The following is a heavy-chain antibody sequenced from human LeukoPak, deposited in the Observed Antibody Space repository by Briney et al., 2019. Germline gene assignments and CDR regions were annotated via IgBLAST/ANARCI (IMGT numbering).Heavy chain of an antibody. V-gene: IGHV3-23*01. Sequence: GGSLRLSCAASGFTFSSYAMSWVRQPPGKGLEWVSSFSGGGGSTYYADSVKGRFTISRDSSKNTLYLQMNRLRAEDAAVYYCAKAPVTTCSGAYCYPFDYWGQGTLVTVSS. D-gene: IGHD2-21*01. J-gene: IGHJ4*02. CDR1: GFTFSSYA. CDR3: AKAPVTTCSGAYCYPFDY. CDR2: FSGGGGST.